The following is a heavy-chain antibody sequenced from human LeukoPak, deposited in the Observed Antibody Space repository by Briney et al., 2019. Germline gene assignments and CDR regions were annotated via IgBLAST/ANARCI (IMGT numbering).Heavy chain of an antibody. CDR1: GGSFSGYY. D-gene: IGHD6-13*01. Sequence: SETLSLTCAVYGGSFSGYYWSWIRQPPGKGLEWIGEINHSGSTNYNPSLKSRVTISVDTSKNQFSLKLSSVTAADTAVYYCARGVSSSWYWYFDLWGRGTLVTVSS. CDR3: ARGVSSSWYWYFDL. J-gene: IGHJ2*01. CDR2: INHSGST. V-gene: IGHV4-34*01.